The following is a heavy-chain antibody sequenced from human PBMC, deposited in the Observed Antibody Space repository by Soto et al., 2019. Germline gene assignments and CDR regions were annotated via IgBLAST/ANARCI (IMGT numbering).Heavy chain of an antibody. Sequence: QHGGSLRLSSADSGFTFRSYALSWGRQTPGRGLEGVSAISGSGGSTYYADSVKGRFTISRDNSKNTLYLQMDRLRAEDTAVYYCAKIYGSSAYYPDYWVQGTLVTVSS. CDR2: ISGSGGST. V-gene: IGHV3-23*01. CDR1: GFTFRSYA. CDR3: AKIYGSSAYYPDY. J-gene: IGHJ4*02. D-gene: IGHD3-22*01.